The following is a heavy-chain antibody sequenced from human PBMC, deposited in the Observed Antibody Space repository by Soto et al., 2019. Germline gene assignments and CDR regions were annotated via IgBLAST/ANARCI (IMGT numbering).Heavy chain of an antibody. CDR3: ARNWNGVDY. CDR1: GFTFSNHW. D-gene: IGHD1-1*01. J-gene: IGHJ4*02. CDR2: IKTDGTIT. Sequence: EVQLVESGGGLVQPGESLRLSCAASGFTFSNHWMHWVRQAPGERPMWISRIKTDGTITDYADYVKGRFTVSRDNAKNTLFLQMNSLRAEDTAVYYCARNWNGVDYWGQGTLVTVSS. V-gene: IGHV3-74*01.